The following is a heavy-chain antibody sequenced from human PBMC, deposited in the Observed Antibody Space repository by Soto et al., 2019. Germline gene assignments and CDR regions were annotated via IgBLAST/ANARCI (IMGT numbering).Heavy chain of an antibody. J-gene: IGHJ4*02. D-gene: IGHD1-26*01. CDR2: IVVGSGNT. V-gene: IGHV1-58*01. CDR3: AAGVTSVVGAPTLDY. Sequence: QMQLVQSGPEVKKPGTSVKVSCKASGFTFTSSAVQWVRQARGQRLEWIGWIVVGSGNTNYAQKFQERVTITRDMSTSTAYMELSSLRSEDTAVYYCAAGVTSVVGAPTLDYWGQGTLGTVSS. CDR1: GFTFTSSA.